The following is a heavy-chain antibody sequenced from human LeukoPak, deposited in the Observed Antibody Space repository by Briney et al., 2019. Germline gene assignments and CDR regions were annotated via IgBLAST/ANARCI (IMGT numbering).Heavy chain of an antibody. D-gene: IGHD3-22*01. CDR2: IYTSGST. Sequence: PSETLSLTCTVSGGSISSGSYYWSWIRQPAGKGLEWIGRIYTSGSTNYNPSLKSRVTISVDTSKNQFSLKLSSVTAADTAVYYCAREPESLRSGYYFDYWGQGTLVTVSS. V-gene: IGHV4-61*02. CDR1: GGSISSGSYY. J-gene: IGHJ4*02. CDR3: AREPESLRSGYYFDY.